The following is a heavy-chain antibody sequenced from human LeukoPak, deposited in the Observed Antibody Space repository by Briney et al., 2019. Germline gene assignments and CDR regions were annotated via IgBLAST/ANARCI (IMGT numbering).Heavy chain of an antibody. Sequence: PSETLSLTCAVYGGSFSGYSWTWIRQPPGKGLEWIGEIDRSGSTNYNPSLKSRLTISVGTSKNQFSLKLSSVTAADTAVYYCARGSATGLAYWGQGTLVTVSS. J-gene: IGHJ4*02. D-gene: IGHD1-1*01. V-gene: IGHV4-34*01. CDR3: ARGSATGLAY. CDR2: IDRSGST. CDR1: GGSFSGYS.